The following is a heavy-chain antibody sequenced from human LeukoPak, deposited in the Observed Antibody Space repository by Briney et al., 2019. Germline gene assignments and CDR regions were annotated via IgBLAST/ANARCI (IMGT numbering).Heavy chain of an antibody. V-gene: IGHV3-66*01. CDR3: ARGSREQQLVH. J-gene: IGHJ4*02. CDR2: IYSGGST. CDR1: GFTVSSNY. D-gene: IGHD6-13*01. Sequence: PGGSLRLSCAASGFTVSSNYMSWVRQAPGKGLEWVSVIYSGGSTYYADSVKGRFTISRDNSKNTLYLQMNSLRAEDTAVYYCARGSREQQLVHWGQGALVTVSS.